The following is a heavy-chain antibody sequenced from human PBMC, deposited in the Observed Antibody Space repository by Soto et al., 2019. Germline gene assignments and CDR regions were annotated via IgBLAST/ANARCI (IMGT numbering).Heavy chain of an antibody. CDR2: IYYSGST. V-gene: IGHV4-39*01. CDR1: GGSISSSSYY. D-gene: IGHD6-13*01. J-gene: IGHJ6*03. CDR3: ARIAAAGTPPYYYYYYMDV. Sequence: SETLSLTCTVSGGSISSSSYYWGWIRQPPGKGLEWIGSIYYSGSTYYNPSLKSRVTISVDTSKNQFSLKLSSVTAADTAVYYCARIAAAGTPPYYYYYYMDVWGKGTTVTSP.